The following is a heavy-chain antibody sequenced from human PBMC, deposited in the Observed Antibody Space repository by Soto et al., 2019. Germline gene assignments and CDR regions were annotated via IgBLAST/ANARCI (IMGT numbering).Heavy chain of an antibody. CDR3: ARVSSDYYGMDV. Sequence: ESGGGVVQPGRSLRLSCVASESMFGSYGMYWVRQAPGKGLEWVAVIWYDGSIKHYADSVKGRFTISRDNSKNTLQLQMNSLRAEDTAVYYCARVSSDYYGMDVWGQGTAVIVSS. CDR2: IWYDGSIK. J-gene: IGHJ6*02. D-gene: IGHD3-22*01. V-gene: IGHV3-33*01. CDR1: ESMFGSYG.